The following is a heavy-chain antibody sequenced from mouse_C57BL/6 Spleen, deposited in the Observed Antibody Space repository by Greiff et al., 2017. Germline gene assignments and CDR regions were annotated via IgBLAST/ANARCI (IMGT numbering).Heavy chain of an antibody. V-gene: IGHV2-6*01. CDR2: IWGVGST. Sequence: VKLVESGPGLVAPSQSLSITCTVSGFSLTSYGVDWVRQSPGKGLEWLGVIWGVGSTNYNSALKSRLSISKDNSKSQVFLKMNSLQTDDTAMYYCASSTGTGFAYWGQGTLVTVSA. D-gene: IGHD4-1*01. CDR3: ASSTGTGFAY. CDR1: GFSLTSYG. J-gene: IGHJ3*01.